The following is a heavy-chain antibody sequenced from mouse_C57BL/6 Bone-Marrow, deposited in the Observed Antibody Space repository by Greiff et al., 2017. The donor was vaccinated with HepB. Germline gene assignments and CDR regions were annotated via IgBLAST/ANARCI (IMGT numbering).Heavy chain of an antibody. CDR3: AIRCGYYTWFAY. Sequence: EVKLVESGGGLVKPGGSLKLSCAASGFTFSSYTMSWVRQTPEKRLEWVATISGGGGNTYYPDSVKGRFTISRDNAKNTLYLQMSSLRSEDTALYYCAIRCGYYTWFAYWGQGTLVTVSA. V-gene: IGHV5-9*01. J-gene: IGHJ3*01. D-gene: IGHD2-3*01. CDR2: ISGGGGNT. CDR1: GFTFSSYT.